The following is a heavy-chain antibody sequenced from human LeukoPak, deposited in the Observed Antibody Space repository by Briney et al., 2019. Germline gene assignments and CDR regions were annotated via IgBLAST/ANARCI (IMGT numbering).Heavy chain of an antibody. CDR3: AKGDYLFDY. CDR1: GFTFSSHA. D-gene: IGHD4-17*01. J-gene: IGHJ4*02. CDR2: ISGSGGST. V-gene: IGHV3-23*01. Sequence: GGSLRLSCAASGFTFSSHAMSWVRQAPGKGLEWVSTISGSGGSTYYADSVKGRFTIARDNSKNTLYLQMNSLRAEDTAVYYCAKGDYLFDYWGQGTLVTVSS.